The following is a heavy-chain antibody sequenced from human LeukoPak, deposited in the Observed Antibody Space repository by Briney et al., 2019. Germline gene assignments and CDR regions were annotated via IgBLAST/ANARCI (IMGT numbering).Heavy chain of an antibody. D-gene: IGHD4-11*01. Sequence: PSETLSLTCTVSGGSMSSSRYYWGWIRQPPGKGLEWIGSMYYTGSTYYNPSVKSRITISADTSKNQFSLKLSSVTAADAAVYYCARDPYDYSHFFDYWGQGTLVTVSS. CDR2: MYYTGST. V-gene: IGHV4-39*07. J-gene: IGHJ4*02. CDR3: ARDPYDYSHFFDY. CDR1: GGSMSSSRYY.